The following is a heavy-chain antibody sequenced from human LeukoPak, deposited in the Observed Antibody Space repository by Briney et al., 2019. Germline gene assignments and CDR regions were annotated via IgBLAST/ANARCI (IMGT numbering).Heavy chain of an antibody. J-gene: IGHJ4*02. Sequence: PSETLSLTCTVSGDSISSGSYYWSWIRQPAGKGLEWIGRIYTSGSTNYNPSLKSRVTISVDTSKNQFSLKLSSVTAADMAVYYCAREESRYFDWLYQAPDYWGQGTLVTVSS. CDR2: IYTSGST. CDR3: AREESRYFDWLYQAPDY. CDR1: GDSISSGSYY. V-gene: IGHV4-61*02. D-gene: IGHD3-9*01.